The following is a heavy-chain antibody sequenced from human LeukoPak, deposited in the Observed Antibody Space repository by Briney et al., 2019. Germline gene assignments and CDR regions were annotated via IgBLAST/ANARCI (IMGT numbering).Heavy chain of an antibody. CDR3: ARGLTTGYFDY. J-gene: IGHJ4*02. V-gene: IGHV3-74*01. CDR2: ISSDGSST. D-gene: IGHD3-22*01. Sequence: GGSLRLSCAASGFTFSNYWMHWVRQAPGKGLVWVSRISSDGSSTIYADSVKGRFTISRDNAKNTLYLQMNSLRAEDTAVYYCARGLTTGYFDYWGQGTLVTVSS. CDR1: GFTFSNYW.